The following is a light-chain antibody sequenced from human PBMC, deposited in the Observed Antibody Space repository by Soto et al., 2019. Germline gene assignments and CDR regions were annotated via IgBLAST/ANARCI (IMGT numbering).Light chain of an antibody. CDR3: ISYAGSYFV. Sequence: QSALTQPPSASGSPGQSVTISCTGTSSDVGDFNYVSWYQQHPGKAPKLMIYEVNQRPSGVPDRFSGSKSGNTASLTVSGLQAEYEADYYGISYAGSYFVFGGGTKLNVL. CDR1: SSDVGDFNY. V-gene: IGLV2-8*01. J-gene: IGLJ2*01. CDR2: EVN.